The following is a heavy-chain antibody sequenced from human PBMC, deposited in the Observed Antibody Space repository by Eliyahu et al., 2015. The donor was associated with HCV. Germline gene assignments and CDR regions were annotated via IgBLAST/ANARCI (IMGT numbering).Heavy chain of an antibody. CDR1: GYSFTNYW. J-gene: IGHJ6*03. V-gene: IGHV5-10-1*03. D-gene: IGHD2-15*01. CDR2: IDPSDSYT. Sequence: EVQLVQSGAEVKKPGESLRISCKGSGYSFTNYWISWVRQMPGKGLEWMGRIDPSDSYTNYSPSFQGHVTISADKSISTAYLQWSSLKASDTAMYYCARRRSGGSWDYYYYMDVWGKGTTVTVSS. CDR3: ARRRSGGSWDYYYYMDV.